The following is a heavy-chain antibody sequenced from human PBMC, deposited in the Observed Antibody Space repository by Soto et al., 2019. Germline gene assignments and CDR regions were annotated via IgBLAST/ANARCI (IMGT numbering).Heavy chain of an antibody. V-gene: IGHV1-18*01. CDR3: ARKSGSFQWLVLLHDY. J-gene: IGHJ4*02. Sequence: GASVKVSCKASGYTFTSYAMHWVRQAPGQGLEWMGWISAYNGNTNYAQKLQGRVTMTTDTSTSTAYMELRSLRSDDTAVYYCARKSGSFQWLVLLHDYWGQGTLVTVSS. CDR2: ISAYNGNT. D-gene: IGHD6-19*01. CDR1: GYTFTSYA.